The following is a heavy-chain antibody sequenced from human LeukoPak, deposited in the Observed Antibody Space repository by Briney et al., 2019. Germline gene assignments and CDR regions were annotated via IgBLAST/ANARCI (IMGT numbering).Heavy chain of an antibody. Sequence: GGSLRLSGAASEFTFSRYWMTWVRQAPGKGLEWVANIKKDGSNKNYVDSVKGRFIISRDNAKNSLYLQMNSLRVEDTAVYYCARDVSDEYDSASRIHLDFWGRGSLVTVSS. V-gene: IGHV3-7*01. J-gene: IGHJ4*02. CDR2: IKKDGSNK. CDR1: EFTFSRYW. CDR3: ARDVSDEYDSASRIHLDF. D-gene: IGHD2/OR15-2a*01.